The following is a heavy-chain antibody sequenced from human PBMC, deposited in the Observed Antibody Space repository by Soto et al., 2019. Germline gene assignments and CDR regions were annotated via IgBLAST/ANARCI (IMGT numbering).Heavy chain of an antibody. CDR3: ARGKLSDYVWGSYRYHFDY. Sequence: SETLSLTCAVYGGSFSGYYWSWIRQPPGKGLEWIGEINHSGSTNYNPSLKSRVTISVDTSKNQFSLKLSSVTAADTAVYYCARGKLSDYVWGSYRYHFDYWGQGTVVTV. CDR2: INHSGST. V-gene: IGHV4-34*01. D-gene: IGHD3-16*02. CDR1: GGSFSGYY. J-gene: IGHJ4*02.